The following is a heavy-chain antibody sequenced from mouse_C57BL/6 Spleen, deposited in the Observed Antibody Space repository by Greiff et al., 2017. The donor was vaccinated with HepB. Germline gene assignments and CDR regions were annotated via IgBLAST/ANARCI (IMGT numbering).Heavy chain of an antibody. J-gene: IGHJ3*01. CDR3: ARCYDGYSDRFAY. V-gene: IGHV1-81*01. CDR1: GYTFTSYG. CDR2: IYPRSGNT. D-gene: IGHD2-3*01. Sequence: QVHVKQSGAELARPGASVKLSCKASGYTFTSYGISWVKQRTGQGLEWIGEIYPRSGNTYYNEKFKGKATLTADKSSSTAYMELRSLTSEDSAVYFCARCYDGYSDRFAYWGQGTLVTVSA.